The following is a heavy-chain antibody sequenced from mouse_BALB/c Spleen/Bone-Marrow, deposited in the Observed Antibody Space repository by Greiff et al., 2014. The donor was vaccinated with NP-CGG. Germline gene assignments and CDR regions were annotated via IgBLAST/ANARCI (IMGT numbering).Heavy chain of an antibody. J-gene: IGHJ2*01. V-gene: IGHV1-26*01. CDR1: GYTFTDYT. CDR2: VNPNSGGT. Sequence: VQLQQPGPELVKPGASVKISCKTSGYTFTDYTSHWVKQSHGKSLEWIGGVNPNSGGTSYNQKFKGKATLNLDKSSTTAYMELRSLTSDDSAVYYCARARRYDFWGQGTTLTVSS. CDR3: ARARRYDF.